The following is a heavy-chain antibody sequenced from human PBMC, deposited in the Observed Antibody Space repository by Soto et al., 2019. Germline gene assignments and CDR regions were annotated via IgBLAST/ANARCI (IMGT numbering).Heavy chain of an antibody. CDR2: IIPLFGTA. D-gene: IGHD3-16*01. CDR1: GGTFSSYA. CDR3: ARVMGGTWYFDL. V-gene: IGHV1-69*12. Sequence: QVQLVQSGAEVKKPGSSVKVSCKASGGTFSSYAISWERQAPGQGLEWMGGIIPLFGTANYAQKFQGRVTITADESTSADYMELSSLRSEDTAVYYCARVMGGTWYFDLWGRGTLVTVSS. J-gene: IGHJ2*01.